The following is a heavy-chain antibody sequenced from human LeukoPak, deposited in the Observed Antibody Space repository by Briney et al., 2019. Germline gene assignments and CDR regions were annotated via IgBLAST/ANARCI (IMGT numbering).Heavy chain of an antibody. J-gene: IGHJ4*02. D-gene: IGHD3-16*01. CDR3: AGDPPKLGPFDY. V-gene: IGHV3-30-3*01. Sequence: GGSLRLSCAASGFTFSSYAMHWVRQAPGKGLEWVAVISYDGSNKYYADSVKGRFTISRDNSKNTLYLQMNSLRAEDTAVYYCAGDPPKLGPFDYWGQGTLVTVSS. CDR1: GFTFSSYA. CDR2: ISYDGSNK.